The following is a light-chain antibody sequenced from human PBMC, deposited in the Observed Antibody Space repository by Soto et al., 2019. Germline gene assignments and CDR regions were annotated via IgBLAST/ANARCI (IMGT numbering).Light chain of an antibody. V-gene: IGKV1-39*01. CDR3: HQSFSSPPET. CDR2: SAS. Sequence: DIQLTQSPSSLSASVGDRVTITCRASQSITNYLNHNYLNWYQQKPGKAPKLLIYSASSLQSGVPSRFSGRGSGTHFTLTISSLQPKDFATYYCHQSFSSPPETFGQGTKVEIK. J-gene: IGKJ1*01. CDR1: QSITNYLNHNY.